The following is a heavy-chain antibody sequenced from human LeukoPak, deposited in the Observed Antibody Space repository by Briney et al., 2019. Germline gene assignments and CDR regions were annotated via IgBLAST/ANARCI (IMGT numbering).Heavy chain of an antibody. D-gene: IGHD4-17*01. CDR2: INHSGST. J-gene: IGHJ4*02. V-gene: IGHV4-34*01. Sequence: SETLSLTCAVYGGSFSGYYWSWIRQPPGKGLEWIGEINHSGSTNYNPSLKSRVTISVDTSKNQFSLKLSSVTAADTAVYYCAREDLYGDYPFDYWGQGTLVTVSS. CDR3: AREDLYGDYPFDY. CDR1: GGSFSGYY.